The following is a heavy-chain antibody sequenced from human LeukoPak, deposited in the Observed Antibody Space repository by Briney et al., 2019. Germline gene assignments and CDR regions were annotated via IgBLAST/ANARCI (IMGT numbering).Heavy chain of an antibody. Sequence: SETLSLTCAVYGGSFSGYYWSWIRQPPGKGLEWIGEINHSGSTNYNPSLKSRVTISVDTSKSQFSLKLSSVTAADTAVYYCVKRGGSGSYYYMDVWGKGTTVTVSS. CDR1: GGSFSGYY. V-gene: IGHV4-34*01. CDR3: VKRGGSGSYYYMDV. CDR2: INHSGST. D-gene: IGHD3-10*01. J-gene: IGHJ6*03.